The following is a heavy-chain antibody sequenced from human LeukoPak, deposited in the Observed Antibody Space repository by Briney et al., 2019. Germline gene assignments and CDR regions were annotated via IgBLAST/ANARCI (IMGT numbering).Heavy chain of an antibody. J-gene: IGHJ4*02. V-gene: IGHV3-53*01. D-gene: IGHD3-22*01. CDR2: IYSGGST. CDR3: ARVASYYDSSGYFES. Sequence: GKSLTLSCAFAGFNVRTSYMTWVRQAPGQGLEYVSVIYSGGSTYYADSVKGRFTISRDNSKNTLLLQMNSLRAEDTAVYYCARVASYYDSSGYFESWGQGTLLTDSS. CDR1: GFNVRTSY.